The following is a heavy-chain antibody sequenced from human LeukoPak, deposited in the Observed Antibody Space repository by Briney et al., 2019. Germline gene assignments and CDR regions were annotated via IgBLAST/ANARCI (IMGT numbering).Heavy chain of an antibody. Sequence: GESLKISCKGSGYSFTSYWISWVRQMPGKSLEWMGRIDPSDSYTNYSPSFQGHITISADKSISTAYLQWSSLKASDTAMYYCASSGFCSGGSCPEYYFDYWGQGTLVTVSS. V-gene: IGHV5-10-1*01. J-gene: IGHJ4*02. CDR2: IDPSDSYT. CDR1: GYSFTSYW. CDR3: ASSGFCSGGSCPEYYFDY. D-gene: IGHD2-15*01.